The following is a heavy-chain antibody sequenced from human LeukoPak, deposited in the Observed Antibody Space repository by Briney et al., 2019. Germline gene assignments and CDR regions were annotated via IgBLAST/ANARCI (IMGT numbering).Heavy chain of an antibody. D-gene: IGHD6-6*01. CDR3: ARDRLYSSSSEDY. J-gene: IGHJ4*02. V-gene: IGHV3-53*01. CDR2: IYSGGST. Sequence: PGGSLRLSCAASGFTVSSTYMSWVRQAPGKGLEWVSVIYSGGSTYYADSVKGRFTISRDNSKNTLYHQMNSLRAEDTAVYYCARDRLYSSSSEDYWGQGTLVTVSS. CDR1: GFTVSSTY.